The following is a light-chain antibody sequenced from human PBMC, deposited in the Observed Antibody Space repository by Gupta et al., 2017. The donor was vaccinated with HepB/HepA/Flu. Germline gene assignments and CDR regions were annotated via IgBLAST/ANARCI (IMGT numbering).Light chain of an antibody. Sequence: DIQMTQSPFTLSASVGDRVTITCRASQSISSWLAWYQQKPGKAPKLLIYKASSLESGVPSRFSGSGAGTEFTLTISSLQSDDFGTYYCQQHNSFPITFGGGTKVEIK. CDR3: QQHNSFPIT. CDR2: KAS. CDR1: QSISSW. V-gene: IGKV1-5*03. J-gene: IGKJ4*01.